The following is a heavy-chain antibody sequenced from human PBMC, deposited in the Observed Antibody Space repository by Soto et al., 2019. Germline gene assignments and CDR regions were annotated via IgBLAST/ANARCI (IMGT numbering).Heavy chain of an antibody. J-gene: IGHJ4*02. CDR2: ISAYNGNT. CDR1: GYTFTSYG. Sequence: QVQLVQSGAEVKKPGASVKVSCKASGYTFTSYGISWVRQAPGQGLEWMGWISAYNGNTNYAQKPQGRVTMTTATSTSTDYMELRSLRSNDTAVYYCERVFAVGGFDYWVQGTLVTVSS. D-gene: IGHD1-26*01. V-gene: IGHV1-18*01. CDR3: ERVFAVGGFDY.